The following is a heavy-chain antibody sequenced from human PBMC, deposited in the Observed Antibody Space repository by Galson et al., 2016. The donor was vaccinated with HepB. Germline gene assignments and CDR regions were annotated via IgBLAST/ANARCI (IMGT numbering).Heavy chain of an antibody. CDR2: ISSDGSST. D-gene: IGHD3-9*01. CDR1: GFTFSSYA. J-gene: IGHJ3*02. CDR3: VKQTGYYYEEALHI. V-gene: IGHV3-64*04. Sequence: SLRLSCAVSGFTFSSYAMHWIRQAPAKGLEYVSAISSDGSSTFYSDSVKGRFTISRDNSKNTLYLQMNSLRAEDTAIYYCVKQTGYYYEEALHIWGQGTMVTVSS.